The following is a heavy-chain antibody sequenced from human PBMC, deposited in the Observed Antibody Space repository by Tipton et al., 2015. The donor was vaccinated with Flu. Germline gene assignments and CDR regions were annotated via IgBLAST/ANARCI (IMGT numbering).Heavy chain of an antibody. CDR3: ARSGNYLYFNAMDV. J-gene: IGHJ6*02. CDR1: GGSISSSSYY. CDR2: MYITGST. D-gene: IGHD1-26*01. V-gene: IGHV4-61*02. Sequence: TLSLTCTVSGGSISSSSYYWSWIRQPAGKGLEWIGRMYITGSTNYNPSPKSRVAMSLDTSKNQFSLRLSYVTSADTALYYCARSGNYLYFNAMDVWGQGTTVTVSS.